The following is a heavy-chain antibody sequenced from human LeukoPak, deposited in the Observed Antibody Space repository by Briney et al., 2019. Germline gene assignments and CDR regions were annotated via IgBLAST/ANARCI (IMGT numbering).Heavy chain of an antibody. D-gene: IGHD3-16*02. CDR2: ISGSDGST. CDR3: ARVVIMYYYYYMDV. V-gene: IGHV3-23*01. J-gene: IGHJ6*03. Sequence: GGSLRLSCAGSGFIFSSYGMNWVRQAPGKGLEWVSGISGSDGSTYYADSVKGRFTISRDNSKKTLYLQINSLRAEDTAVYYCARVVIMYYYYYMDVWGKGTTVTVSS. CDR1: GFIFSSYG.